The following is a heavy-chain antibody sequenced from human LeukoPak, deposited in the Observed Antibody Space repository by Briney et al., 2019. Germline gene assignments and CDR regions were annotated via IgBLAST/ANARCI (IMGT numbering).Heavy chain of an antibody. D-gene: IGHD2-15*01. CDR1: GYTFTSYY. J-gene: IGHJ4*02. V-gene: IGHV1-46*01. Sequence: GASVKVSCKASGYTFTSYYMHWVRQAPGQGLEWMGIINPSGGSTSYAQKFQGRVTMTRDTSTSTVYMELSSLRSEDTAVYYCARLLGYCSGGSCYSDYWGLGTLVTVSS. CDR2: INPSGGST. CDR3: ARLLGYCSGGSCYSDY.